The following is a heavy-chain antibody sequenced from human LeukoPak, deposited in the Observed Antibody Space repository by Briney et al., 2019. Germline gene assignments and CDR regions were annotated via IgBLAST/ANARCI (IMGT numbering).Heavy chain of an antibody. CDR1: GGSISSGGYY. V-gene: IGHV4-31*03. J-gene: IGHJ5*02. Sequence: KSSQTLSLTCTVSGGSISSGGYYWSWIRQHPGEGLEWIGYIYYSGSTYYNPSLKSRVTISVDRSKNQFSLKLSSVTAADTAVYYCARETYYYEGWFDPWGQGTLVTVSS. CDR3: ARETYYYEGWFDP. CDR2: IYYSGST. D-gene: IGHD3-22*01.